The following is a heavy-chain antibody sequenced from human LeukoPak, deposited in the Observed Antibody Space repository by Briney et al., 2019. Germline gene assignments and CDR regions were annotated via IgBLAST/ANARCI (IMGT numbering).Heavy chain of an antibody. CDR1: GGSISSHY. D-gene: IGHD3-9*01. J-gene: IGHJ5*02. Sequence: PSETLSLTCTVSGGSISSHYWSWIRQPPGKGLEWIGYIYYSGSTNYNPSLKSRVTISVDTSKNQFSLKLSSVTVADTAVYYCARDPGGMTGYSPQGWFDPWGQGTLVTVSS. CDR2: IYYSGST. CDR3: ARDPGGMTGYSPQGWFDP. V-gene: IGHV4-59*11.